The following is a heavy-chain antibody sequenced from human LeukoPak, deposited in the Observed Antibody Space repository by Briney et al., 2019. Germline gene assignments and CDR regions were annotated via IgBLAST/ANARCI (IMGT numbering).Heavy chain of an antibody. CDR3: AREEFPVVGYYGMDV. J-gene: IGHJ6*02. CDR1: GYSFSDYA. V-gene: IGHV7-4-1*02. Sequence: ASVKVSCKASGYSFSDYAMNWVRQAPGQGLEWMGWINTNTGTPTYVQDFTGRFVFSLDTSVSAAYLQISNLKPEDTAVYFCAREEFPVVGYYGMDVWGQGTTVTVSS. CDR2: INTNTGTP. D-gene: IGHD2-21*01.